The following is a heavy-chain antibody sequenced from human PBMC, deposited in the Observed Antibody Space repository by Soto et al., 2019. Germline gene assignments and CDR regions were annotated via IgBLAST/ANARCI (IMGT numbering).Heavy chain of an antibody. Sequence: QVQLQQWGAGLLKPSETLSLTCTIYGGSFSSYYWSWIRQPPGKGLEWIGEINDSGSTNYNPSLKSRVTISVHTSKNQFSLRLSSVTAADTAVYYCACIKWLRSVLPVDYWGQGTLVTVSS. V-gene: IGHV4-34*01. CDR3: ACIKWLRSVLPVDY. CDR1: GGSFSSYY. D-gene: IGHD5-12*01. J-gene: IGHJ4*02. CDR2: INDSGST.